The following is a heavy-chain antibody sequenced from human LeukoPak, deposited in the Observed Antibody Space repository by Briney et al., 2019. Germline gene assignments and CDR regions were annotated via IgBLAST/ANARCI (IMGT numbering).Heavy chain of an antibody. CDR2: ISYDGSNK. D-gene: IGHD1-26*01. J-gene: IGHJ4*02. V-gene: IGHV3-30-3*01. Sequence: GGSLRLSCAASGFTFSSYAMHWVRQAPGKGLEWVAVISYDGSNKYYADSVKGRFTISRDNSKNTLYLQMNSLRAEDTAVYYCARALNIVGATSGQFDYWGQGTLVTVSS. CDR1: GFTFSSYA. CDR3: ARALNIVGATSGQFDY.